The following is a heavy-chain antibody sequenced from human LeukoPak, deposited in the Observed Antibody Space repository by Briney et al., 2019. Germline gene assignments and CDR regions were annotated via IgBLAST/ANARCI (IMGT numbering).Heavy chain of an antibody. J-gene: IGHJ4*02. CDR3: ARVGVATTAVIPDYFDH. V-gene: IGHV1-2*02. CDR1: GYTLIGYY. Sequence: ASVKVSCKASGYTLIGYYMHWVRQAPGQGLEWMGWINPNSGGTNYAQKFQGRVTMTRDTSITTAYMELSRLRSDDTAVYYCARVGVATTAVIPDYFDHWGQGTLVTVSS. D-gene: IGHD4-17*01. CDR2: INPNSGGT.